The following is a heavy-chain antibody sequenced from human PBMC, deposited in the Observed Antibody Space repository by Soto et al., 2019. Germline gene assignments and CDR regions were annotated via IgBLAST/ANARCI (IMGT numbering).Heavy chain of an antibody. D-gene: IGHD3-22*01. J-gene: IGHJ4*02. CDR1: GVIFRTFA. CDR3: AKDTYYHDSSGYYVFDC. V-gene: IGHV3-30*18. Sequence: PGGSLRLSCASSGVIFRTFAMIWVRQAPGKGLEWVAGVSYDGSKEYYTESVRGRFTISRDNSRNTLDLQMNSLRAEDTAVYYCAKDTYYHDSSGYYVFDCWGQGTLVTVSS. CDR2: VSYDGSKE.